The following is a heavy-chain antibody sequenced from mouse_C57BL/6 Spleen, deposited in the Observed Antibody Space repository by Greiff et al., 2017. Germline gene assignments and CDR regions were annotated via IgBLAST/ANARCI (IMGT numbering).Heavy chain of an antibody. Sequence: EVMLVESGGDLVKPGGSLKLSCAASGFTFSSYGMSWVRQTPDKRLEWVATISSGGSYTYYPDSVKGRFTISRDNDKNTLYLQMSSLKSEDTAMYYCARRSYGNAAWFAYWGQGTLVTVSA. CDR2: ISSGGSYT. V-gene: IGHV5-6*02. J-gene: IGHJ3*01. CDR1: GFTFSSYG. CDR3: ARRSYGNAAWFAY. D-gene: IGHD2-1*01.